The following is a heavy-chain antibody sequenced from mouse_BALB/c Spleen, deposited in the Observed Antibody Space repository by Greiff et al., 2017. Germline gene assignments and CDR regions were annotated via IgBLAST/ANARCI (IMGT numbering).Heavy chain of an antibody. CDR2: IYPGDGDT. CDR3: ARGSSYGYFDD. V-gene: IGHV1-87*01. Sequence: VQLQQSGAELARPGASVKLSCKASGYTFTSYWMQWVKQRPGQGLEWIGAIYPGDGDTRYTQKFKGKATLTADKSSSTAYMQLSSLASEDSAVYYCARGSSYGYFDDWGAGTTVTVSS. CDR1: GYTFTSYW. D-gene: IGHD1-1*01. J-gene: IGHJ1*01.